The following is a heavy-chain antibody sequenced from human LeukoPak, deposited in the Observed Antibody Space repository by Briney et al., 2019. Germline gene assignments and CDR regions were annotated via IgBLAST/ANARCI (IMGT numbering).Heavy chain of an antibody. CDR2: IIPIFGTA. CDR1: GGTLSSYA. CDR3: ARVASPNTYYYDSSGYYWGYFDY. D-gene: IGHD3-22*01. Sequence: GASLKVSCKASGGTLSSYAISWVRQAPGQGLEWMGGIIPIFGTANYAQKFQGRVTITTDESTSTAYMELSSLRSEDTAVYYCARVASPNTYYYDSSGYYWGYFDYWGQGTLVTVSS. V-gene: IGHV1-69*05. J-gene: IGHJ4*02.